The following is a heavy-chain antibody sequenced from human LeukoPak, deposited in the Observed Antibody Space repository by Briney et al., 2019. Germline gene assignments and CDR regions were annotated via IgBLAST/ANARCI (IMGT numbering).Heavy chain of an antibody. CDR2: IYYRGNT. CDR1: GDSMSRSSYY. CDR3: ARRGWDRPFDY. D-gene: IGHD6-19*01. J-gene: IGHJ4*02. V-gene: IGHV4-39*01. Sequence: SETLSLTCTVSGDSMSRSSYYWVWIRQPPGKGLEWIGSIYYRGNTYYNPSLKSRLTMSVDTSKNQFSLKLSSVTAADTAVYYCARRGWDRPFDYWGQGTLVTVSS.